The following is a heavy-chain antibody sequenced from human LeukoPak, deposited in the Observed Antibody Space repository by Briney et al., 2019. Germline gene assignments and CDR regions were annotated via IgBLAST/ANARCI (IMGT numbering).Heavy chain of an antibody. CDR3: ARGPYQTQTQWFGELLPSPIGY. CDR1: GYSFTSYW. D-gene: IGHD3-10*01. J-gene: IGHJ4*02. Sequence: GESLKISCKGSGYSFTSYWIGWVRQMPGKGLEWMGIIYPGDSDTRYSPSFQGQVTISADKSISTAYLQWSSLKASDTAMYYCARGPYQTQTQWFGELLPSPIGYWGQGTLVTVSS. V-gene: IGHV5-51*01. CDR2: IYPGDSDT.